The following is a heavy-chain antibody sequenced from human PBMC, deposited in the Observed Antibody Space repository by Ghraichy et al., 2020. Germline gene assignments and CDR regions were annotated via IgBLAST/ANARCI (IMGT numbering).Heavy chain of an antibody. CDR1: GGSFSGYY. J-gene: IGHJ6*03. Sequence: SETLSLTCAVYGGSFSGYYWSWIRQPPGKGLEWIGEINHSGSTNYNPSLKSRVTISVDTSKNQFSLKLSSVTAADTAVYYCARGAHCSSTSCYLRVPMKGYYYYMDVWGKGTTVTVSS. D-gene: IGHD2-2*01. V-gene: IGHV4-34*01. CDR3: ARGAHCSSTSCYLRVPMKGYYYYMDV. CDR2: INHSGST.